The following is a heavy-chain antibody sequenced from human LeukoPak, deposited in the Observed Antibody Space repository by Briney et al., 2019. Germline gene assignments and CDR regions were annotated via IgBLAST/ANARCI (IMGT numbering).Heavy chain of an antibody. CDR3: AKDGFNWNYLINYFDY. CDR2: ISGSGGST. D-gene: IGHD1-7*01. CDR1: GFTFSSYA. Sequence: GGSLRLSCAASGFTFSSYAMSWVRQAPGKGLEWVSAISGSGGSTYYADSVKGRFTISRDNSKNTLYLQMNSLRAEDTAVYYCAKDGFNWNYLINYFDYWGQGTLVTVSS. V-gene: IGHV3-23*01. J-gene: IGHJ4*02.